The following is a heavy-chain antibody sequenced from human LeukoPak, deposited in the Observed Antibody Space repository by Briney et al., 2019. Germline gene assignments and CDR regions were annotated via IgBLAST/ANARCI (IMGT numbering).Heavy chain of an antibody. V-gene: IGHV4-59*08. Sequence: SETXSLTCTISGGSISSYYWSWIRQPPGKGPEWVGYIYYSGITNYNPSLKTRVTISVDSSNAPFSLKLSSVTAAHTAVYYCARAPTVPTWLDYWGQGTLVTVSS. CDR3: ARAPTVPTWLDY. D-gene: IGHD4-17*01. CDR2: IYYSGIT. CDR1: GGSISSYY. J-gene: IGHJ4*02.